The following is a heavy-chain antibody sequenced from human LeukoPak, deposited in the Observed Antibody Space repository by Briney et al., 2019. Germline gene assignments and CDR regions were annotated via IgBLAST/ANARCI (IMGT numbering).Heavy chain of an antibody. CDR2: INHSGST. J-gene: IGHJ4*02. CDR3: ARHSRTYYDILTGPYGGYFDY. D-gene: IGHD3-9*01. Sequence: SETLSLTCTVSGSSISSYYWSWIRQPPGKGLEWIGEINHSGSTNYNPSLKSRVTISVDTSKNQFSLKLSSVTAADTAVYYCARHSRTYYDILTGPYGGYFDYWGQRTLVTVSS. CDR1: GSSISSYY. V-gene: IGHV4-34*01.